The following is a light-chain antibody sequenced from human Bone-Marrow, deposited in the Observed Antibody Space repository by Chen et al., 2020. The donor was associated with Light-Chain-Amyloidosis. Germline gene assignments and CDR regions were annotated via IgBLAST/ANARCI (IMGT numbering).Light chain of an antibody. V-gene: IGKV1-5*01. CDR3: QQYSSYPRT. CDR2: SAC. J-gene: IGKJ2*01. Sequence: DIQMTQSPSTLSASVGDRVTITCRASQSIDTYLAWYRRKPGKAPKLLIQSACNLEGGVPSRFSGSGSGTEFTLPISSLQPDDFGSYYCQQYSSYPRTFGQGTNLEI. CDR1: QSIDTY.